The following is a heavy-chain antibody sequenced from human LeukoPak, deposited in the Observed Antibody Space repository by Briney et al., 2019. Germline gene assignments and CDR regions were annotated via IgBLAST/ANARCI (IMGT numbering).Heavy chain of an antibody. CDR2: ISGSGGSR. V-gene: IGHV3-23*01. Sequence: PGGSLRLSCAASGFTLSSYAMSWVRQAPGKGLEWVSGISGSGGSRFYTDSVKGRFTISRDNSKNTLYLQMNSLRAEDTAVYYCAKLREWELPDLFDYWGQGTLVTVSS. D-gene: IGHD1-26*01. CDR3: AKLREWELPDLFDY. J-gene: IGHJ4*02. CDR1: GFTLSSYA.